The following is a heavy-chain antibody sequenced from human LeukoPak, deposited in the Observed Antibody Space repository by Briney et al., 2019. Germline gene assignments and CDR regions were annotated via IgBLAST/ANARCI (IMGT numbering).Heavy chain of an antibody. Sequence: GRSLRLSCAASGFGFSAYAMTWVRQAPGKGLEWVSAISGSGGSSYYADSVKGRFTISRDNSKNTLYLQMNSLRAEDTAVYYCAKDFAGYSSSFFDYWGQGTLVTVSS. V-gene: IGHV3-23*01. CDR2: ISGSGGSS. D-gene: IGHD6-6*01. CDR3: AKDFAGYSSSFFDY. CDR1: GFGFSAYA. J-gene: IGHJ4*02.